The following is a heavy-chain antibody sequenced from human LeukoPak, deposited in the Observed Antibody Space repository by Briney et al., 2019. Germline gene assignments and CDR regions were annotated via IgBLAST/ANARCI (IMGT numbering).Heavy chain of an antibody. CDR1: GYTFAGYY. Sequence: ASVKVSCKASGYTFAGYYLHWLRQTPGQGLEWMGWINPDSGGTNYAQRFHGRVTMTRDTSISTAYMELSRLRSDDTAVYYCARDRVVVPAAFDYWGQGTLVTVSS. D-gene: IGHD2-2*01. J-gene: IGHJ4*02. CDR3: ARDRVVVPAAFDY. CDR2: INPDSGGT. V-gene: IGHV1-2*02.